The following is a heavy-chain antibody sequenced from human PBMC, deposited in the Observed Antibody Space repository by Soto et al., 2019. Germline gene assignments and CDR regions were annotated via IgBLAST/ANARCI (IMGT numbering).Heavy chain of an antibody. V-gene: IGHV3-30-3*01. CDR2: ISYDGSNK. D-gene: IGHD3-22*01. Sequence: QVQLVESGGGVVQPGRSLRLSCAASGFTFSSYAMHWVRQAPGKGLEWVAVISYDGSNKYYADSVKGRFTISRDNSKNTLYLQMNSLRAEDTAVYYCARDGSNYYDSSGYYYGTWFDPWGQGTLVTVSS. CDR1: GFTFSSYA. J-gene: IGHJ5*02. CDR3: ARDGSNYYDSSGYYYGTWFDP.